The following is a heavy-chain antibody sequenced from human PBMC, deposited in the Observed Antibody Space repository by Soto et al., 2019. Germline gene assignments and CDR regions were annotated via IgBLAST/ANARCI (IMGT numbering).Heavy chain of an antibody. CDR1: GGSISSYY. CDR2: IYYSGTT. V-gene: IGHV4-59*01. CDR3: ARVWTFHWYFDL. J-gene: IGHJ2*01. D-gene: IGHD1-1*01. Sequence: QVHLQESGPGLVKPSETLSLTCTVSGGSISSYYWSWIRQPPGKGLEWIGYIYYSGTTNYNPSLKGRVTISVDTSKNQSSLKLSSVTAADTAVYYCARVWTFHWYFDLWGRGTLVTVSS.